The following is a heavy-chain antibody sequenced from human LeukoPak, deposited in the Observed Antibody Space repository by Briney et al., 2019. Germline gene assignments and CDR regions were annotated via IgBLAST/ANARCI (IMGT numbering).Heavy chain of an antibody. CDR1: GGSISSYY. V-gene: IGHV4-59*01. CDR3: ARGQLERRGWFDP. J-gene: IGHJ5*02. Sequence: SETLSLTCTVSGGSISSYYWSWIRQPPGKGLEWIGYIYYSGSTNYNPSFKSRVTISVDTSKNQFSLKLSSVTAADTAVYYCARGQLERRGWFDPRGQGTLVTVSS. D-gene: IGHD1-1*01. CDR2: IYYSGST.